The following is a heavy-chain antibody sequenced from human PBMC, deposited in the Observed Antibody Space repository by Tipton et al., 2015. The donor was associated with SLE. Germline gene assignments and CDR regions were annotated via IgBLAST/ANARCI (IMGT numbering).Heavy chain of an antibody. V-gene: IGHV3-53*05. D-gene: IGHD3-10*01. J-gene: IGHJ4*02. CDR1: GFTVSSNY. CDR2: IYSGGST. CDR3: ARGSGGGLHFDY. Sequence: SLRLSCAASGFTVSSNYMSWVRQAPGKGLEWVSVIYSGGSTYYADSVKGRFTISRDNSKNMLYLQMNSLRVEDTAIYYCARGSGGGLHFDYWGQGALVTVSS.